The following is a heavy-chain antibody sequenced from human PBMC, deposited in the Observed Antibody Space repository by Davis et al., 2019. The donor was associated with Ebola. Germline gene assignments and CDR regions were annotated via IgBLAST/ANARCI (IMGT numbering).Heavy chain of an antibody. J-gene: IGHJ4*02. CDR3: AKGHMNKVTNWDY. CDR1: GGSISSYY. Sequence: SETLSLTCTVSGGSISSYYWSWIRQPPGKGLEWIGEIYHSGSTNYNPSLKSRVTISVDKSKNQFSLKLSSVTAADTAIYYCAKGHMNKVTNWDYWGQGTLVTVSP. D-gene: IGHD4-17*01. CDR2: IYHSGST. V-gene: IGHV4-59*12.